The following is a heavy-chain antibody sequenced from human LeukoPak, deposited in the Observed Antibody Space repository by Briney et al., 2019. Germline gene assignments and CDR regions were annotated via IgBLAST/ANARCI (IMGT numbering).Heavy chain of an antibody. J-gene: IGHJ3*02. CDR3: ARDPAHGSAFDI. V-gene: IGHV4-39*07. CDR1: GGSISSSSYY. Sequence: KTSETLPLTCTVSGGSISSSSYYWGWIRQPPGKGLEWIGSIYYSGSTNYNPSLKSRVTISVDKSKNQFSLKLSSVTAADTAVYYCARDPAHGSAFDIWGQGTMVTVSS. CDR2: IYYSGST.